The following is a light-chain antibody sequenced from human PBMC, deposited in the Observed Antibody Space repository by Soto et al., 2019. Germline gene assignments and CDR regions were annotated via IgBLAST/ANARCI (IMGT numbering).Light chain of an antibody. CDR2: EVS. Sequence: QSALTQPRSVSGSPGQSVTISCTATSSEVGRHNIVSWYQQHPGKVTRLIIYEVSKRSSGVPDRFSGSKSGSTAYLIISGLQVEDEADYYCCAHTEKTHHVFGTGTKLTVL. CDR1: SSEVGRHNI. V-gene: IGLV2-11*01. CDR3: CAHTEKTHHV. J-gene: IGLJ1*01.